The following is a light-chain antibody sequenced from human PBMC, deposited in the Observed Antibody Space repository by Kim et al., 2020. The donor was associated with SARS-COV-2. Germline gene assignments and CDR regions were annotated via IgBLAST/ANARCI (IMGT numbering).Light chain of an antibody. V-gene: IGLV3-1*01. Sequence: SVVPGQTATITCSGDRLGSKYVAWYQKNPGQSPLLVIHEDNNRPSGVPARFIGSNSGTAATLTISGTQAMDEADYYCQAWDNSAAVFGGGTQLTVL. CDR3: QAWDNSAAV. J-gene: IGLJ2*01. CDR1: RLGSKY. CDR2: EDN.